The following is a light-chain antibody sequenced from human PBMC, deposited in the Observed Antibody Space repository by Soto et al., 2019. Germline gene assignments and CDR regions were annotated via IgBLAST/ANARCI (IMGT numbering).Light chain of an antibody. J-gene: IGKJ1*01. Sequence: DIQMTQSPSTLSASVGDRVTITCRASQSISNWLAWYQQKPGKAPKLLIYAASSLESGVSSRFSGSGSGTEFTLTISSLQPDDFATYYCQQSNTYWTFGQGTKVEIK. V-gene: IGKV1-5*01. CDR1: QSISNW. CDR2: AAS. CDR3: QQSNTYWT.